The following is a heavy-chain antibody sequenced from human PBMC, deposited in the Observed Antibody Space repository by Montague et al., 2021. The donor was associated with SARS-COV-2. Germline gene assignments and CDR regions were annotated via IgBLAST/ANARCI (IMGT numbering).Heavy chain of an antibody. CDR2: TYYRSKWYN. CDR1: GDSVSSTTAA. Sequence: CAISGDSVSSTTAAWNWIRQSPSRGLEWLGRTYYRSKWYNEYPVSVKSRVIINAETSKNQFSLQLNSVSPEDTAVYYCARKALVTGTFDLWGQGTVVTVSS. J-gene: IGHJ3*01. V-gene: IGHV6-1*01. CDR3: ARKALVTGTFDL. D-gene: IGHD2-21*02.